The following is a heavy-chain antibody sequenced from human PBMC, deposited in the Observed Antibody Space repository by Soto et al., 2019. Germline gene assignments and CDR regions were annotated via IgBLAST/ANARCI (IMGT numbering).Heavy chain of an antibody. Sequence: QVQLVESGGGLVKPGGSLRLSCAASGFTFSDYYMSWIRQAPGKGLEWVSYISSSSSYTNYADSVKGRFTISRDNAKNSLYLQMNSLRAEDTAVYYCAREARAVQYYFDYWGQGTLVTVSS. CDR2: ISSSSSYT. J-gene: IGHJ4*02. D-gene: IGHD6-6*01. CDR3: AREARAVQYYFDY. CDR1: GFTFSDYY. V-gene: IGHV3-11*06.